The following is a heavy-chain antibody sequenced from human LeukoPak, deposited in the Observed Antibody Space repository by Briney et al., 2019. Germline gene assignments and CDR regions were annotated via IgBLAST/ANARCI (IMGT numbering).Heavy chain of an antibody. V-gene: IGHV3-53*01. D-gene: IGHD5-18*01. J-gene: IGHJ4*02. CDR3: ARGGYSYGLDY. CDR1: GFSVGTIY. Sequence: SGGSLRLSCAASGFSVGTIYMTWVRQAPGKGLEWVSLIYPAGGTYYADSVKGRFTISRDNSNNTLYLQMNSLRAEDTAVYYCARGGYSYGLDYWGQGTLVTVSS. CDR2: IYPAGGT.